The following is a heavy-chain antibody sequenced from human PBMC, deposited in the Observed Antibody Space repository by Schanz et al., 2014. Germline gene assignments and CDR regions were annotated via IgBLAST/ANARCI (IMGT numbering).Heavy chain of an antibody. CDR2: ISSSSSYI. D-gene: IGHD3-22*01. Sequence: DVQLLESGGGLVQPGGSLRLSCAASGFTFNSYAMTWVRQAPGKGLEWVSSISSSSSYIYYADSVKGRFTISRDNAKKTLSLQMISLRAEDTAVYYCARVHHYDPSGWGYFDYWGQGALVTVSS. J-gene: IGHJ4*02. CDR3: ARVHHYDPSGWGYFDY. V-gene: IGHV3-21*01. CDR1: GFTFNSYA.